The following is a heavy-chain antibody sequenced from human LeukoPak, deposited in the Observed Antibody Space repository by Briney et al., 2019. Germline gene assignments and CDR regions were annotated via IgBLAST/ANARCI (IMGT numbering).Heavy chain of an antibody. D-gene: IGHD6-19*01. Sequence: ASVKVSCKASGYTFTSHHINWVRQAAGQGFEWMGWMNPNSGNTVYAQKFQGRVTMTWDTSISTAYMELSSLRSEDTAVYYCARGRPTNLGWIYWGQGTLATVSS. J-gene: IGHJ4*02. V-gene: IGHV1-8*01. CDR3: ARGRPTNLGWIY. CDR2: MNPNSGNT. CDR1: GYTFTSHH.